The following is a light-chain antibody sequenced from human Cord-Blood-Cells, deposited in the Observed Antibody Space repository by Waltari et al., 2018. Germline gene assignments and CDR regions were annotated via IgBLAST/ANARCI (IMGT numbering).Light chain of an antibody. CDR1: SSDVGSYNL. Sequence: QSALTQPASVSGSPGQSITIPCPGTSSDVGSYNLVSWYQQQPGKAPKLMIYEGSKRPSGVSNRFSGSKSGNTASLTISGLQAEDEADYYCCSYAGSWVFGGGTKLTVL. J-gene: IGLJ3*02. CDR3: CSYAGSWV. CDR2: EGS. V-gene: IGLV2-23*01.